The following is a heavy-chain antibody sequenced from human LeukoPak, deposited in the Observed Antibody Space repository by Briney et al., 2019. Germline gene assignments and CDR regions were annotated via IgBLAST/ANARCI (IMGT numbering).Heavy chain of an antibody. Sequence: GGSLRLSCAASGFTFSSYAMSCVRQAPGKGLEWVSAISGSCGSTYYADSVNGRFTISRDNSKNTLYLQMNSLRAEEKAVYYCAKDLMVRGGSFDYWGQGTLVTVSS. D-gene: IGHD3-10*01. CDR2: ISGSCGST. CDR3: AKDLMVRGGSFDY. CDR1: GFTFSSYA. J-gene: IGHJ4*02. V-gene: IGHV3-23*01.